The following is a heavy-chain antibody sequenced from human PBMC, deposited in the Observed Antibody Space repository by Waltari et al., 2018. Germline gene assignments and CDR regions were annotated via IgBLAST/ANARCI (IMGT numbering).Heavy chain of an antibody. CDR2: IYYSGST. CDR1: GGSISSSSYY. D-gene: IGHD2-2*01. CDR3: ARDDNVVVPVATYAFDI. Sequence: QLQLQESGPGLVKPSETLSLTCTVSGGSISSSSYYWGWIRQPPGKGLEWIGSIYYSGSTYYNPSLKSRVTISVDTSKNQFSLKLSSVTAADTAVYYCARDDNVVVPVATYAFDIWGQGTMVTVSS. J-gene: IGHJ3*02. V-gene: IGHV4-39*07.